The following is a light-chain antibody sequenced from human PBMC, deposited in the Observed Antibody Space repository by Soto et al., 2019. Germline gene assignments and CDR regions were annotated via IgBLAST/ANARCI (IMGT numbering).Light chain of an antibody. J-gene: IGKJ5*01. CDR1: QSVSSN. CDR3: QQYGISTQTP. V-gene: IGKV3-20*01. CDR2: GAS. Sequence: EIVMRQSPATLSVAPGERATLSCRASQSVSSNLAWYQQKPGQAPRFLIYGASARATGIPDRFSGSGSGTDFTLTISRLEPEDFALYDCQQYGISTQTPFGQVTRL.